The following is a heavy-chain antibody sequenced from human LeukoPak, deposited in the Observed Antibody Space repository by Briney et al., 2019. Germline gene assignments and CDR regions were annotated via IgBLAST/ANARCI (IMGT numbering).Heavy chain of an antibody. V-gene: IGHV1-2*02. CDR2: INPNSGGT. J-gene: IGHJ5*02. Sequence: ASVKVSCKASGYTFTGYYMHWVRQAPGQGLEWMGWINPNSGGTNYAQKFQGRVTMTRDTSISTAYMELSRLRSDDTAVYYCARTEVVVAATRLWFDPWGQGTLVTVSP. D-gene: IGHD2-15*01. CDR1: GYTFTGYY. CDR3: ARTEVVVAATRLWFDP.